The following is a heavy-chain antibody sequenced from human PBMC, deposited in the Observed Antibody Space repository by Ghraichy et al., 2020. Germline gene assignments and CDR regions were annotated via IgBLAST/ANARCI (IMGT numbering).Heavy chain of an antibody. CDR2: VSPYNGNT. V-gene: IGHV1-18*04. Sequence: ASVKVSCKTSGYTFADYNICWVRQAPGQWLEGMGWVSPYNGNTNYEQKFQGRVTMTTDTSTSTAYMELRSLTSDDTAVYYCARAVLLPDYWGQGTLVTVSS. J-gene: IGHJ4*02. D-gene: IGHD3-22*01. CDR1: GYTFADYN. CDR3: ARAVLLPDY.